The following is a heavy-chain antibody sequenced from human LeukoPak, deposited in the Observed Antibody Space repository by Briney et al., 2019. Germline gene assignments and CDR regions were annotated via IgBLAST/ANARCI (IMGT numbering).Heavy chain of an antibody. CDR2: INHSGST. Sequence: SETLSLTCAVYGGSFSGYYWSWIRQPPGKGLEWIGEINHSGSTNYNPSLKSRVTISVDTSKNQFSLKLSSVTAADTAVYYCARAPYYYDSSGYYLLGYYFDYWGQGTLVTVSS. CDR3: ARAPYYYDSSGYYLLGYYFDY. D-gene: IGHD3-22*01. CDR1: GGSFSGYY. J-gene: IGHJ4*02. V-gene: IGHV4-34*01.